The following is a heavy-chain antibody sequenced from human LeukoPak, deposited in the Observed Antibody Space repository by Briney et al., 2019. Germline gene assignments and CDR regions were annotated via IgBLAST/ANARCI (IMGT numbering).Heavy chain of an antibody. Sequence: ASVKVSCKASGYTFTTHYIHWVRQAPGQGLEWMGIINPSDGGASYAQKFQGRLTMSRDTSTSTLYMELSSLRSEDTAVYYCARVDTAMVQGMDVWGQGTTVTVSS. V-gene: IGHV1-46*01. J-gene: IGHJ6*02. CDR3: ARVDTAMVQGMDV. CDR2: INPSDGGA. D-gene: IGHD5-18*01. CDR1: GYTFTTHY.